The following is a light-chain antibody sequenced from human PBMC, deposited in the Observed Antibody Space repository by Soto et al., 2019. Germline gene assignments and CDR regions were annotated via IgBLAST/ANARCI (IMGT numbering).Light chain of an antibody. CDR3: QVWDNDSDHYV. Sequence: SYELTQPPSVSVAPGQTARITCGGHNIGGKSLHWYQQKPGQAPVLVVYDDADRPSGIPERFSGSNSGNTATLTISRVEAGDEADYYCQVWDNDSDHYVFGTGTKLTVL. CDR2: DDA. V-gene: IGLV3-21*02. CDR1: NIGGKS. J-gene: IGLJ1*01.